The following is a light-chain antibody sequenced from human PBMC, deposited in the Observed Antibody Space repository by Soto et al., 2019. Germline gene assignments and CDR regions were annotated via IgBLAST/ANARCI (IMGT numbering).Light chain of an antibody. J-gene: IGLJ2*01. CDR3: SSYTGSNTVI. CDR1: TNDVGGYNY. CDR2: DVS. Sequence: QSALTQPASVSGSPGQSITISCSGTTNDVGGYNYVSWYQQHPGKAPRLMIYDVSDRPSGVSNRFSGSKSGDTASLTVSGLQSEDEADYYCSSYTGSNTVIFGGGTKLT. V-gene: IGLV2-14*01.